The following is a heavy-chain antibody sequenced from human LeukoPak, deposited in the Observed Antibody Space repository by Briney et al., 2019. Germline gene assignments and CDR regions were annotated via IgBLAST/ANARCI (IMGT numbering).Heavy chain of an antibody. CDR2: ISYDGSNK. J-gene: IGHJ4*02. Sequence: GRSLRLSCAASGFTFSSYGMHGVRQAPGKGLEGVAVISYDGSNKYYADSVKGRFTISRDNSKNTLYLQMNSLRAEDTAVYYCAKDLVRDCRGGSCYGIDYWGQGTLVTVSS. CDR1: GFTFSSYG. CDR3: AKDLVRDCRGGSCYGIDY. D-gene: IGHD2-15*01. V-gene: IGHV3-30*18.